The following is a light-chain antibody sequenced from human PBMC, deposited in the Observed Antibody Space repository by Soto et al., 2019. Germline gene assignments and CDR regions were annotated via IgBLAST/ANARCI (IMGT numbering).Light chain of an antibody. CDR3: QHYDHLPIT. CDR2: DAS. CDR1: QDITNY. Sequence: DIQMTQSPSSLSASVGDRVTITYQASQDITNYLNWYQQKXGRAPRXXLYDASSLATGVPSRFSGSGSGTDFTLTISSLQPEDVATYYCQHYDHLPITFGQGTRLEIK. J-gene: IGKJ5*01. V-gene: IGKV1-33*01.